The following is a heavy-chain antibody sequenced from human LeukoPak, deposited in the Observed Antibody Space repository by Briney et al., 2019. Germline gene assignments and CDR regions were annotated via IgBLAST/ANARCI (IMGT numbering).Heavy chain of an antibody. CDR1: GFTFRNYS. Sequence: PGESLRHSCAASGFTFRNYSLNWVRQAPGKGLEWVSSISTSDNYIYYADSVKGRFTISRDNARNSLYLQMNSLGAEDTALYYCRIVSNPVSPFDYWGQGTLVTVSS. J-gene: IGHJ4*02. D-gene: IGHD1-26*01. CDR3: RIVSNPVSPFDY. V-gene: IGHV3-21*01. CDR2: ISTSDNYI.